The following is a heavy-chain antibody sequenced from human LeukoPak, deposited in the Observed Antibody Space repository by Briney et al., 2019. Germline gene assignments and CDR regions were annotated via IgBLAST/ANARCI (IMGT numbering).Heavy chain of an antibody. CDR2: ISYDGTEK. D-gene: IGHD6-19*01. CDR1: GFTFSTYV. V-gene: IGHV3-30-3*01. Sequence: GGSLRLSCAASGFTFSTYVMHWVRQVPGKGLEWVAVISYDGTEKYYADSVKGRFTISRDNSRNTLYLQMNSLRAEDTAVYYCAKDKSSGWSYFDYWGQGTLVTVSS. J-gene: IGHJ4*02. CDR3: AKDKSSGWSYFDY.